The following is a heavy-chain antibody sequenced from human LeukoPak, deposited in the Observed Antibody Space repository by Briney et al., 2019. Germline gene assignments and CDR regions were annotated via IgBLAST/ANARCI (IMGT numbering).Heavy chain of an antibody. CDR1: GFTFSDYY. V-gene: IGHV3-11*01. Sequence: GGSLTLSCAVSGFTFSDYYMSWIRQAPGKGLEWVSYISSSGSTIYYTDSVKDRFTISRDNARNSLYLQMNSLRAEDTAVYYCARGTYSGTYYAWYYFDYWGQGTLVTVSS. CDR2: ISSSGSTI. J-gene: IGHJ4*02. CDR3: ARGTYSGTYYAWYYFDY. D-gene: IGHD1-26*01.